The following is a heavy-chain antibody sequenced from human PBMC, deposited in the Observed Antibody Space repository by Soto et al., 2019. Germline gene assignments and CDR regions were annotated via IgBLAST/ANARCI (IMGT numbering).Heavy chain of an antibody. V-gene: IGHV3-7*01. Sequence: PGGSLRLSCAASGFTFSSYGMSLVRQALGKGLEWVANIKQDGSEKYYVDSVKGRFTISRDNAKNSLYLQMNSLRAEDTAVYYCARDRQRYGGYVKYWGQGTLVTVSS. CDR2: IKQDGSEK. D-gene: IGHD5-12*01. CDR3: ARDRQRYGGYVKY. CDR1: GFTFSSYG. J-gene: IGHJ4*02.